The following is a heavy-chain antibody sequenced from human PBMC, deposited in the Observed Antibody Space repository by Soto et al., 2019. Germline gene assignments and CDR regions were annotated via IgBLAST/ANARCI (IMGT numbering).Heavy chain of an antibody. CDR1: GFNFGDYA. Sequence: PGGSLRLSCEASGFNFGDYAMHWVRQAPGKGLEWVSGVSWNSEIVGYADSVKGRFTISRDNAKNSLYLEMNSLRTEDTALYYCAKDRGPCSGNKCSSLYYYYGMDVWGQGTTVTVSS. CDR2: VSWNSEIV. D-gene: IGHD2-15*01. J-gene: IGHJ6*02. CDR3: AKDRGPCSGNKCSSLYYYYGMDV. V-gene: IGHV3-9*01.